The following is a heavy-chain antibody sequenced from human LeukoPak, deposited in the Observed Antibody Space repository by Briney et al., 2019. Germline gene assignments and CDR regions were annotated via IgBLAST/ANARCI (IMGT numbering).Heavy chain of an antibody. J-gene: IGHJ4*02. D-gene: IGHD2-2*02. CDR1: GFTFSNAW. V-gene: IGHV3-15*01. CDR3: TTDRILYCSSTSCYRGLDY. CDR2: IKSKTDGGTT. Sequence: GGSLRLSCAASGFTFSNAWMSWVRQAPGKGLEWVVRIKSKTDGGTTDYAAPVKGRFTISRDDSKNTLYMKMHSLKTEDTAVYYCTTDRILYCSSTSCYRGLDYWGQGTLVTVSS.